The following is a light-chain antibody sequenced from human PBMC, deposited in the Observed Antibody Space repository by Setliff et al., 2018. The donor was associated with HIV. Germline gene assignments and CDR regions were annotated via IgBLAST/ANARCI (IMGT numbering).Light chain of an antibody. J-gene: IGLJ1*01. CDR3: CSYAGSYTFYV. V-gene: IGLV2-11*01. CDR1: SSDVGGYNY. CDR2: GVS. Sequence: QSVLTQPRSVSGSPGQSVTISCTGTSSDVGGYNYVSWYQQHPGKAPKLMIYGVSERPSGVPDRFSGSKSANTASLTISGLQAEDEADYYCCSYAGSYTFYVFGTGTKVTVL.